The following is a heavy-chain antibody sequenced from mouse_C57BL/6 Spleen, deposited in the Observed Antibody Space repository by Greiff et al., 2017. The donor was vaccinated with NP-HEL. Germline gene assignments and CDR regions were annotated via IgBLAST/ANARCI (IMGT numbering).Heavy chain of an antibody. V-gene: IGHV1-80*01. J-gene: IGHJ2*01. CDR3: TRADFDY. CDR1: GYAFSSYW. D-gene: IGHD2-4*01. Sequence: QVQLQQSGAELVKPGASVKISCKASGYAFSSYWMNWVKQRPGRGLEWIGQFYPGDGDINYNGKFKGKATLTAYKSSSTAYMQLSSLTSEESAVYFCTRADFDYWGQGTTLTVSS. CDR2: FYPGDGDI.